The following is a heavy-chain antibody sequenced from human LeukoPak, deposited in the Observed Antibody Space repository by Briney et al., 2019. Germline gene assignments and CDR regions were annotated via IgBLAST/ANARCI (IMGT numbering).Heavy chain of an antibody. V-gene: IGHV4-31*03. CDR2: IYYSGST. CDR1: GGSILSGDYY. CDR3: ARHHLDSTNAFDL. Sequence: SQTLSLTCIVPGGSILSGDYYWSWIRQHPGKGLEWSGYIYYSGSTYYNPSLRSRITISLDTSKNQFSLKLSSVTAADTAVYYCARHHLDSTNAFDLWGQGTMVTVSS. J-gene: IGHJ3*01. D-gene: IGHD1-26*01.